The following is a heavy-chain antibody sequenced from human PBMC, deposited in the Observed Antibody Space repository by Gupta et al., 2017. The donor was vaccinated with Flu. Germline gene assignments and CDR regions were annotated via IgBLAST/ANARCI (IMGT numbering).Heavy chain of an antibody. CDR3: ARRYCTGGTCYSDRGYFDY. J-gene: IGHJ4*02. CDR1: RGTFTTYE. V-gene: IGHV1-69*06. Sequence: QEQLEQSGAVVKKPGSSVKVSCKPSRGTFTTYEITWVRQAPGQGLEWMGGIIPKFDTSSYAQKFQGRVTITADKSTSTVYMELSRLTSDDTAMYYCARRYCTGGTCYSDRGYFDYWGQGTLVTVSS. CDR2: IIPKFDTS. D-gene: IGHD2-15*01.